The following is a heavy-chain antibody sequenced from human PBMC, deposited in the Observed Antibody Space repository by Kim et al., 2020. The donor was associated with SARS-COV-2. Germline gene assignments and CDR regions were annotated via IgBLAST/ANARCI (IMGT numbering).Heavy chain of an antibody. V-gene: IGHV3-33*01. D-gene: IGHD3-3*01. CDR3: ARVVGGYYPDALDI. J-gene: IGHJ3*02. CDR1: GFTFSSFG. Sequence: GGSLRLSCAASGFTFSSFGMHWVRQAPGKGLEWVALMWYDGINNYFADSVKGRFTISRDNTMNTVYLQMNSLRAEDTAVYYCARVVGGYYPDALDIWGQGTMVTVSS. CDR2: MWYDGINN.